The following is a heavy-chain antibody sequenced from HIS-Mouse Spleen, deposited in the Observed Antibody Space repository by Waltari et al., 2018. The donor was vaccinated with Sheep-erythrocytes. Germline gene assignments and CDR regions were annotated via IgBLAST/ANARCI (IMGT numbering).Heavy chain of an antibody. CDR3: AKVRTVNYWYFDL. CDR2: ISYDGSTK. V-gene: IGHV3-30*18. Sequence: QVQLVESGGGVVQPGRSLRLSCAASGFTFSSYGMHWVRQAPGKGVGWGAVISYDGSTKSYADSVKGRFTISRDNSKNTLYLQMNSLRAEDTAVYYCAKVRTVNYWYFDLWGRGTLVTVSS. D-gene: IGHD1-1*01. J-gene: IGHJ2*01. CDR1: GFTFSSYG.